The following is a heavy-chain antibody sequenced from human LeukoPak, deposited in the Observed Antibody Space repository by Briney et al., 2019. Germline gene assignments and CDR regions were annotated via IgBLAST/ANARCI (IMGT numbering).Heavy chain of an antibody. Sequence: GGSLRLSCAASGFTFSDYSMNWVRQAPGEGLEWVSSISSRSIYIHYADSVKGRFTISRDNSKNTLYLQMNSLRAEDTAVYYCGKGRTGYSYGYGIDSWGQGTLVTVSS. CDR3: GKGRTGYSYGYGIDS. CDR2: ISSRSIYI. J-gene: IGHJ4*02. D-gene: IGHD5-18*01. V-gene: IGHV3-21*04. CDR1: GFTFSDYS.